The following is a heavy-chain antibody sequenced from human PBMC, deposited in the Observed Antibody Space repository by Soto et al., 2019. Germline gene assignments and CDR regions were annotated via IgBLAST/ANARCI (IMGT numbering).Heavy chain of an antibody. D-gene: IGHD1-26*01. Sequence: EVQLVESGGGLVKPGGSLRLSCAASGFTFSSYSMNWVRQAPGKGLEWVSSISSSSSYIYYADSVKGRFTISRDNAKNSLYLQMNSLRAEDTAVYYCARGPQTTPGYSGYWGQETLVTVSS. CDR3: ARGPQTTPGYSGY. CDR1: GFTFSSYS. J-gene: IGHJ4*02. CDR2: ISSSSSYI. V-gene: IGHV3-21*01.